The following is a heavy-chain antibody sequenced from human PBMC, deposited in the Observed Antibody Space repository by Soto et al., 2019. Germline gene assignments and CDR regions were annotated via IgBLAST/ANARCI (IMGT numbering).Heavy chain of an antibody. D-gene: IGHD1-26*01. V-gene: IGHV4-4*07. J-gene: IGHJ4*02. CDR2: IYTSGSS. CDR3: ARTVGAAYYFDF. Sequence: SETLSLTCTVSGDYMTKYYWSWLRQPAGKGLEWVGRIYTSGSSNYNPSLKSRVTMSIDTSNNHFSLRLKSVTAADTAVYYCARTVGAAYYFDFCGQGALVTVSS. CDR1: GDYMTKYY.